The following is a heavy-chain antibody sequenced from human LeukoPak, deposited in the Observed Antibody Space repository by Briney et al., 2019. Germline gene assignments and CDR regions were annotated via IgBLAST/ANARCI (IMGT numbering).Heavy chain of an antibody. J-gene: IGHJ5*02. CDR3: ARTEDVSSIAARRRRVTWFDP. Sequence: PSETLSLTCTVSGGSISSGGYSWSWIRQRPGKGLEWIGYIYYSGSTYYNPSLKSRVTISVDTSKNQFSLKLSSVTAADTAVYYCARTEDVSSIAARRRRVTWFDPWGQGTLVTVSS. CDR1: GGSISSGGYS. CDR2: IYYSGST. D-gene: IGHD6-6*01. V-gene: IGHV4-31*03.